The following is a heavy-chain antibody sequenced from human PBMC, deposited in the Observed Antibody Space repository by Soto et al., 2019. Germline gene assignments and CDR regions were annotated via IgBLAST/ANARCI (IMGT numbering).Heavy chain of an antibody. CDR2: IYYSGST. CDR3: ARATSYSSSWYPFDP. V-gene: IGHV4-31*03. J-gene: IGHJ5*02. Sequence: QVQLQESGPGLVKPSQTLSLTCTVSGGSISSGGYYWSWIRKHPGKGLEWIGYIYYSGSTYYNPSLKSRVTISVDTSKNQFYMQLSSVTAADTAVYYCARATSYSSSWYPFDPWGQGTLVNVS. D-gene: IGHD6-13*01. CDR1: GGSISSGGYY.